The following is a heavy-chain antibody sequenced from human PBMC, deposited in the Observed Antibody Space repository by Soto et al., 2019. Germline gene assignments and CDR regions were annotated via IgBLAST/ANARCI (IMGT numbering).Heavy chain of an antibody. CDR1: GFTFNTYW. CDR3: ARLSVMRGVAADF. Sequence: EVQLVESGGGLVQPGGSLRLSCAASGFTFNTYWMHWVRQAPGKGLVWVARINSDGRSTNYADSVKGRFTISRDNAKNTLYLQMNSLRAEDTAVYYCARLSVMRGVAADFWGHGTLVTVS. J-gene: IGHJ4*01. D-gene: IGHD3-10*01. CDR2: INSDGRST. V-gene: IGHV3-74*01.